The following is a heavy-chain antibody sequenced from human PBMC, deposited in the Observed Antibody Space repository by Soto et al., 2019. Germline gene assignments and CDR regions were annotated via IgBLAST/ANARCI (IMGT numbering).Heavy chain of an antibody. J-gene: IGHJ4*02. CDR1: GFTFSSYG. CDR3: ARAEYSSHFDY. D-gene: IGHD6-6*01. V-gene: IGHV3-30*19. CDR2: IWYDGSNK. Sequence: QVQLVESGGGVVQPGRSLRLSCAASGFTFSSYGMHWVRQAPGKGLEWVAVIWYDGSNKYYADSVKGRFTISRDNSKNTLYLQMNSLRAEDTAVYYCARAEYSSHFDYWGQGTLVTVSS.